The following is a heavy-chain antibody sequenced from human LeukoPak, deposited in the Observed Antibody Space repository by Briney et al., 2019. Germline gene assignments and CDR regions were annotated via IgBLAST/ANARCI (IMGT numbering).Heavy chain of an antibody. CDR1: GDSVSSNSAA. Sequence: SQTLSLTCAISGDSVSSNSAAWNWIRQSPSRGLEWLGRTYYRSKWYNDYAVSVKSRITINPDTSKNQFSLQLNSVTPEDTAVYYCAREAECGAYCGGVWGPYYFDYWGQGTLVTVSS. J-gene: IGHJ4*02. D-gene: IGHD2-21*02. CDR3: AREAECGAYCGGVWGPYYFDY. V-gene: IGHV6-1*01. CDR2: TYYRSKWYN.